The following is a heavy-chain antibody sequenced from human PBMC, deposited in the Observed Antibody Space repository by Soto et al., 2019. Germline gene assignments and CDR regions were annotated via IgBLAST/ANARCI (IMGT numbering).Heavy chain of an antibody. V-gene: IGHV1-69*01. CDR1: GGTFSSYA. CDR3: AREGSVTMVRGVINIDAFDI. CDR2: IIPIFGTA. Sequence: QVQLVQSGAEVKKPGSSVKVSCKASGGTFSSYAISWVRQAPGHGLEWMGGIIPIFGTANYAQKFQGRVTITADEFTSTAYMELSSLRSEDTAVYYCAREGSVTMVRGVINIDAFDIWGQGTMVTVSS. D-gene: IGHD3-10*01. J-gene: IGHJ3*02.